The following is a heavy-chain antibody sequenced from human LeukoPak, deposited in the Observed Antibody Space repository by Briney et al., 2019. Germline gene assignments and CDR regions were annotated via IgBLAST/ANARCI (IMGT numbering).Heavy chain of an antibody. Sequence: ASVKVSCKASGYTFTSYGISWVRQAPGQGLEWMGWISAYNGNTNYAQKLQGRVTITTDTSTSTAYMELRSLRSDDTAVYYCAKSPPVAGSWFDPWGQGTLVTVSS. D-gene: IGHD6-19*01. J-gene: IGHJ5*02. CDR3: AKSPPVAGSWFDP. CDR1: GYTFTSYG. CDR2: ISAYNGNT. V-gene: IGHV1-18*01.